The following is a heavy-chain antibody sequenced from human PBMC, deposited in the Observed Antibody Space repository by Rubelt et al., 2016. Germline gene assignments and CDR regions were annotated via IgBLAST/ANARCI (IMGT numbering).Heavy chain of an antibody. CDR2: IYYSGST. J-gene: IGHJ4*02. D-gene: IGHD2-15*01. CDR1: GGSISSGGYY. Sequence: QVQLQESGPGLVKPSQTLSLTCTVSGGSISSGGYYWSWIRQHPGKGLEWIGYIYYSGSTYYNPPLKLWVTISGDTSKNQFSRKLSSVTAADTAVYYCARASSSGGSCYDYWGQGTLVTVSS. V-gene: IGHV4-31*03. CDR3: ARASSSGGSCYDY.